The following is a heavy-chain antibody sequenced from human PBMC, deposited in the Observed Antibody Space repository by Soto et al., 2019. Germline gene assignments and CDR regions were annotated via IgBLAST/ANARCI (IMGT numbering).Heavy chain of an antibody. Sequence: SETLSLTCTVSGGSISSGGYYWSWIRQHPGKGLGWIGYIYYSGSTYYNPSLKSRVTISVDTSKNQFSLKLSSVTAADTAVYYCARDRGAVAGYYYYGMDVWGQGTTVTVSS. V-gene: IGHV4-31*03. CDR2: IYYSGST. D-gene: IGHD6-19*01. CDR3: ARDRGAVAGYYYYGMDV. CDR1: GGSISSGGYY. J-gene: IGHJ6*02.